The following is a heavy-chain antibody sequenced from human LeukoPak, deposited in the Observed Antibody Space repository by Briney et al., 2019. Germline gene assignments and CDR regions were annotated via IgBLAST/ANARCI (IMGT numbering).Heavy chain of an antibody. CDR1: GGSISSSSHY. J-gene: IGHJ5*02. CDR3: ARHEQGDHGDPNWFDP. V-gene: IGHV4-39*01. CDR2: IYKTGST. Sequence: SETLSLTCTASGGSISSSSHYWGWIRQPPGKGLEWIASIYKTGSTFYNPSLKSRVTVSVDTSKNQFSLNLRSVTAADTAVYYCARHEQGDHGDPNWFDPWGQGTLVTVSS. D-gene: IGHD4-17*01.